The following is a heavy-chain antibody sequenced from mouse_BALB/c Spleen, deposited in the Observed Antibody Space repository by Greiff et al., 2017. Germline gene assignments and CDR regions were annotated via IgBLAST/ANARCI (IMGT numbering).Heavy chain of an antibody. CDR1: GYTFTSYW. Sequence: LQQPGSELVRPGASVKLSCKASGYTFTSYWMHWVKQRPGQGLEWIGNIYPGSGSTNYDEKFKSKATLTVDTSSSTAYMQLSSLTSEDSAVYYCTRTTFAYWGQGTLVTVSA. CDR3: TRTTFAY. J-gene: IGHJ3*01. D-gene: IGHD2-12*01. CDR2: IYPGSGST. V-gene: IGHV1S22*01.